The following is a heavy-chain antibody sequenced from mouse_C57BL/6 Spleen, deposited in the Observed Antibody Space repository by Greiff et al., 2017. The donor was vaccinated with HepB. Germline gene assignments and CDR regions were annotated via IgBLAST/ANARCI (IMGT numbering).Heavy chain of an antibody. D-gene: IGHD2-3*01. CDR3: ASLVPIYDGYYLDY. Sequence: QVQLQQPGAELVKPGASVKLSCKASGYTFTSYWMHWVKQRPGQGLEWIGMIHPNSGSTNYNEKFKSKATLTVDKSSSTAYMQLSSLTSEDSAVYYCASLVPIYDGYYLDYWGQGTTLTVSS. V-gene: IGHV1-64*01. J-gene: IGHJ2*01. CDR2: IHPNSGST. CDR1: GYTFTSYW.